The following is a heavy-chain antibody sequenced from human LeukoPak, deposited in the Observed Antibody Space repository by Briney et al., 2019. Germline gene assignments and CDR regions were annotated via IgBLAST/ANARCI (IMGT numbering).Heavy chain of an antibody. V-gene: IGHV3-66*01. Sequence: LPGGSLRLSCAATGFTVSSNYMSWVRQAPGKGLEWVSVIYSGGSTYYADSVKGRFTISRDNSKNTLYLQMNSLRAEDTAVYYCAREIWGRLQFGGVILNDYWGQGTLVTVSS. CDR2: IYSGGST. J-gene: IGHJ4*02. D-gene: IGHD3-16*01. CDR1: GFTVSSNY. CDR3: AREIWGRLQFGGVILNDY.